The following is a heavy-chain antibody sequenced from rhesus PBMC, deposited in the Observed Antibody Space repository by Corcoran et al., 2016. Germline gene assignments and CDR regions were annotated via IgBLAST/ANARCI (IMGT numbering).Heavy chain of an antibody. V-gene: IGHV4-165*01. D-gene: IGHD3-34*01. CDR2: MSGSRGSA. J-gene: IGHJ4*01. CDR3: ARGTEVIIVYFDY. Sequence: QMQLQESGPGLVKPSETLSLTCAVSVGSFSGYYWGWHRQPPGKGLEWLGYMSGSRGSADYSPSRKSRVTISTDPSKNQFSLKLSSVTAADTAVYYCARGTEVIIVYFDYWGQGVLVTVSS. CDR1: VGSFSGYY.